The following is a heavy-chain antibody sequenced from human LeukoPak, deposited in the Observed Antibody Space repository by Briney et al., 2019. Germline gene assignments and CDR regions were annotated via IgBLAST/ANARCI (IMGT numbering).Heavy chain of an antibody. CDR1: GGSISSSSFY. CDR3: ARTVTFYYYYYYMDV. Sequence: SETLSLTCTVSGGSISSSSFYWGWIRQPPAKGLEWIGSIYYSGSTYYNPSLKSRVTISVDTSKNQFSLKLSSVTAADTAVYYCARTVTFYYYYYYMDVWGKGTTVTFSS. CDR2: IYYSGST. V-gene: IGHV4-39*07. D-gene: IGHD4-11*01. J-gene: IGHJ6*03.